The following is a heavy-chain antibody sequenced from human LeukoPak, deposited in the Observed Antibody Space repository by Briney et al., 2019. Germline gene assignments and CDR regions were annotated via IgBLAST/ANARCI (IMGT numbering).Heavy chain of an antibody. V-gene: IGHV4-30-2*01. CDR3: ARQWDSSGYPPNAFDI. Sequence: PSETLSLTCAVSGGSISSGGYSWSWIRQPPGKGLEWIGYIYHSGSTYYNPSLKSRVTISVDRSKNQFSLKLSSVTAADTAVYYCARQWDSSGYPPNAFDIWGQGTMVTVSS. CDR2: IYHSGST. CDR1: GGSISSGGYS. D-gene: IGHD3-22*01. J-gene: IGHJ3*02.